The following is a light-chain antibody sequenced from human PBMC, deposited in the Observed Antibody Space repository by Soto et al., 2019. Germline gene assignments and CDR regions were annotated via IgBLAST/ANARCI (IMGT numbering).Light chain of an antibody. J-gene: IGKJ1*01. CDR2: GAS. CDR3: LQYDTAPRT. CDR1: QSLTSYK. V-gene: IGKV3-20*01. Sequence: EIVLMQSPGTLSLSPGERDTLSCRASQSLTSYKLAWYQQKPGQSPRLLIYGASSRAPGIPDRFSGSGSGTDFTFTISRLEPEDYAVYYCLQYDTAPRTFGQGTKVDIK.